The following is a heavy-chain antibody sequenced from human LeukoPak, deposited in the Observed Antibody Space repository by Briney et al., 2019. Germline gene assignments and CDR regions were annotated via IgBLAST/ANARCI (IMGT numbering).Heavy chain of an antibody. J-gene: IGHJ4*02. CDR2: ISYDGSNK. D-gene: IGHD5-12*01. CDR3: AREQIVATIGPFDY. V-gene: IGHV3-30*03. Sequence: PGGSLRLSCAASGFTFSSYGMHWVRQAPGKGLEWVAVISYDGSNKYYADSVKGRFTISRDNSKNTLYLQMNSLRAEDTAVYYCAREQIVATIGPFDYWGQGTLVTVSS. CDR1: GFTFSSYG.